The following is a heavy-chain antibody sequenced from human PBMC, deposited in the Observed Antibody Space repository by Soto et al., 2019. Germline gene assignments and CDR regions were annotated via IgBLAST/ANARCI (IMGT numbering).Heavy chain of an antibody. CDR3: ARERGWFAKYYFAY. J-gene: IGHJ4*02. D-gene: IGHD3-10*01. CDR2: SIPEFGTA. CDR1: GGTFSNYA. V-gene: IGHV1-69*06. Sequence: SVKVSCKASGGTFSNYAITWVRQAPGQGLEYMGGSIPEFGTANYAQKFQDRARISAVRSMSTAYMELSSLRSEDTAVYYCARERGWFAKYYFAYWGQGNLVTVT.